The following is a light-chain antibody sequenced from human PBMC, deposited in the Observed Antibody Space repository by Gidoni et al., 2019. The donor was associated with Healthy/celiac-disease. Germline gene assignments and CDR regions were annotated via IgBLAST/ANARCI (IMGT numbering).Light chain of an antibody. J-gene: IGKJ5*01. CDR1: QGISSY. CDR3: QQLKG. Sequence: DIQLTQSPSFLSASVGDRVTITCRASQGISSYLAWYQQKPGKAPKLLIYAASTLQSGVPSRFSGSGSGTEFTLTISSLQPEDFATYYFQQLKGFGQGTRLEIK. CDR2: AAS. V-gene: IGKV1-9*01.